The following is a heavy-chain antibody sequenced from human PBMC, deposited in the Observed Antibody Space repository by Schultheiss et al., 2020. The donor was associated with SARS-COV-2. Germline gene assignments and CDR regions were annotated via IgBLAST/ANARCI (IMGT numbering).Heavy chain of an antibody. CDR3: ARAGYSYGFGYYYGMDV. CDR1: GGSISSSSYY. D-gene: IGHD5-18*01. V-gene: IGHV4-61*02. J-gene: IGHJ6*02. CDR2: IYTSGST. Sequence: SQTLSLTCTVSGGSISSSSYYWSWIRQPAGKGLEWIGRIYTSGSTNYNPSLKSRVTISVDTSKNQFSLQLNSVTPEDTAVYYCARAGYSYGFGYYYGMDVWGQGTTVTVSS.